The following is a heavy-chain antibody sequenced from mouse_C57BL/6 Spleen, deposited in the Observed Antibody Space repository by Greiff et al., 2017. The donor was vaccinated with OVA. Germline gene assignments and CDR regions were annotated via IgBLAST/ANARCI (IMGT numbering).Heavy chain of an antibody. V-gene: IGHV1-82*01. CDR3: ARSAYYSNFCAMDY. CDR1: GYAFSSSW. CDR2: IYPGDGDT. D-gene: IGHD2-5*01. Sequence: QVQLQQSGPELVKPGASVKISCKASGYAFSSSWMNWVKQRPGKGLEWIGRIYPGDGDTNYNGKFKGKATLTADKSSSTAYMQLSSLTSEDSAVYFCARSAYYSNFCAMDYWGQGTSVTVSS. J-gene: IGHJ4*01.